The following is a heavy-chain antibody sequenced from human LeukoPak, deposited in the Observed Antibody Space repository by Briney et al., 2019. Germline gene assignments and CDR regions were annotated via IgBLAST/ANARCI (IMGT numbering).Heavy chain of an antibody. CDR2: IYWDDDK. V-gene: IGHV2-5*02. CDR1: GFSLSTSGVG. D-gene: IGHD2-15*01. Sequence: SGPTLVKPTQTLTLTCTFSGFSLSTSGVGVGWIRQPPGKALEWLALIYWDDDKRYSPSLKSRLTITKDTSKNQVVLTMTNMYPVDTATYYCALELGYCSGGSCYYPFDYWGQGTLVTVSS. CDR3: ALELGYCSGGSCYYPFDY. J-gene: IGHJ4*02.